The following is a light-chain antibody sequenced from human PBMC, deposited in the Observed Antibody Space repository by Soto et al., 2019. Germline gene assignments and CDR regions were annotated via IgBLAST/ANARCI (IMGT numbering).Light chain of an antibody. CDR3: CSYAGNSEV. CDR1: SGDVGGYNL. V-gene: IGLV2-23*02. CDR2: EVT. J-gene: IGLJ1*01. Sequence: QSALTQPASVSGSPGQSITIPCTGTSGDVGGYNLVSWYQQHPGKAPKLMIYEVTEWPSGVSNRFSGSKSGNTASLTISGLQPDDEADYYCCSYAGNSEVFGTGTKLTVL.